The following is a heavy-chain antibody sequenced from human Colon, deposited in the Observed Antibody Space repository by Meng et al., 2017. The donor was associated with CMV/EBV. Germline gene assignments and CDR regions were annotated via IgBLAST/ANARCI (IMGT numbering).Heavy chain of an antibody. Sequence: GESLKISCAASGFTFSSYSMNWVRQAPGKGLEWVSSISSSSSYIYYADSVKGRFTISRDNAKNSLYLQMNSLRAEDTAVYYCARDPSLRGNYDFWSVPGWYFDFWGQGAQVTVSS. D-gene: IGHD3-3*01. V-gene: IGHV3-21*01. J-gene: IGHJ4*02. CDR2: ISSSSSYI. CDR3: ARDPSLRGNYDFWSVPGWYFDF. CDR1: GFTFSSYS.